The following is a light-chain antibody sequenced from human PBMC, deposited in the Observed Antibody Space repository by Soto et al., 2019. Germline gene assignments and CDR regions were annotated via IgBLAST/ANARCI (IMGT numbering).Light chain of an antibody. J-gene: IGKJ4*01. CDR1: QSVGSSY. Sequence: EIVLTQSPGTLSLSPGEGATLSCRASQSVGSSYLAWYQQKPGQAPRLLIYGASSRATGIPDRFSGSGSGTDFTLTINKLEPVDFAVYYCQQYGSLLTFGGGTKVEIK. V-gene: IGKV3-20*01. CDR3: QQYGSLLT. CDR2: GAS.